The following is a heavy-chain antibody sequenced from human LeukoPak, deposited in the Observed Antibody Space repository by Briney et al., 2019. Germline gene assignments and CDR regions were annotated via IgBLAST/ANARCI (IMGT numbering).Heavy chain of an antibody. J-gene: IGHJ6*03. CDR1: GFTFSSYA. CDR2: ISGSGDST. Sequence: GGSLRLSCAASGFTFSSYAMSWVRQSQGRGPEWVSTISGSGDSTFYADSVKGWFTISRDNSENTLYVQMNSLRAEDTAVYYCAKDLYGTSYVTYYYYYYMDVWGKGTTVTVSS. CDR3: AKDLYGTSYVTYYYYYYMDV. D-gene: IGHD2-2*02. V-gene: IGHV3-23*01.